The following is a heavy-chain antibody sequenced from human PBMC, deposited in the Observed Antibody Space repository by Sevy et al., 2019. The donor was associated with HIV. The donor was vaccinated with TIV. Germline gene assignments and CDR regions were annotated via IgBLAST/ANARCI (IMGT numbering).Heavy chain of an antibody. D-gene: IGHD3-16*01. J-gene: IGHJ4*02. Sequence: GGSLRLSCAASGFRFTDYWMSWVRQTPGNGLEWVATIKQDEGEKYYVDSVKGRFVISRDNGKTSVSLQMNGLRVEDTALYYCAREVGGFNWRPYYFDSSGQGTLVTVSS. CDR2: IKQDEGEK. V-gene: IGHV3-7*01. CDR3: AREVGGFNWRPYYFDS. CDR1: GFRFTDYW.